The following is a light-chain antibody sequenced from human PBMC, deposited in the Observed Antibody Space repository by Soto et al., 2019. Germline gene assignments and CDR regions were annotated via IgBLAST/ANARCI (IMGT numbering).Light chain of an antibody. V-gene: IGKV3-15*01. CDR3: QQYNNWPLMYT. CDR2: GAS. CDR1: QSVSSN. J-gene: IGKJ2*01. Sequence: EIVMTQSPATLSVSPGERATLSCRASQSVSSNLAWYQQKPGQAPRLLIYGASTRATGIPARFSGSGSGTEFTLTISSLQSEDIAVYYCQQYNNWPLMYTFDQVTKLEIK.